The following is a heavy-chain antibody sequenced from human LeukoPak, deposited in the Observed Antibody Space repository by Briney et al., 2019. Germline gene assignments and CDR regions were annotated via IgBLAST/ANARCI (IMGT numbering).Heavy chain of an antibody. CDR3: ARLPIEPGFSSSSVAY. V-gene: IGHV4-39*01. J-gene: IGHJ4*02. D-gene: IGHD3-3*01. CDR1: GGPVRSSDHI. Sequence: PSETLSLTCTASGGPVRSSDHIWDWIRQPPGKGLEYIGSIFYSGTTYYNPSLTSRVTMSVDTSKNQFSLKLGFVTAADTAVYYCARLPIEPGFSSSSVAYWGQGILVTVSP. CDR2: IFYSGTT.